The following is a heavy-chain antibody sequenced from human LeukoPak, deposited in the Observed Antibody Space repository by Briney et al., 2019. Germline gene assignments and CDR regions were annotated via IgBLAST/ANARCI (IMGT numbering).Heavy chain of an antibody. V-gene: IGHV4-59*01. CDR2: IYYSGST. CDR3: ARLKDGY. J-gene: IGHJ4*02. Sequence: GSLRLSCAASGFTFSSYWMSWIRQPPGKGLEWIGYIYYSGSTNYNPSLKSRVTISVHTSKNQFSLKLSSVTAADTAVYYCARLKDGYWGQGTLVTVSS. CDR1: GFTFSSYW.